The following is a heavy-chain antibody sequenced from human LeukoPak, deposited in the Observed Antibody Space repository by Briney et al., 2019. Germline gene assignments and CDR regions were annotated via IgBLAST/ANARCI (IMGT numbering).Heavy chain of an antibody. CDR3: ARDYYDSTGKRRRNDAFDI. Sequence: PGGSRRLSCAASGFTFSSYSMNWVRQAPGKGLEWVSYISSSSSTIYYADSVKGRFTISRDNAKNSLYLQMNSLRAEDTAVYYCARDYYDSTGKRRRNDAFDIWGQGTMVTVSS. V-gene: IGHV3-48*01. CDR2: ISSSSSTI. J-gene: IGHJ3*02. D-gene: IGHD3-22*01. CDR1: GFTFSSYS.